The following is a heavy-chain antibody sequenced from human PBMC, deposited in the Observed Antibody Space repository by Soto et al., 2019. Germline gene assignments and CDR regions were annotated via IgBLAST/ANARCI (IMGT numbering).Heavy chain of an antibody. CDR2: ISYDGSNK. V-gene: IGHV3-30-3*01. CDR1: GFTFSSYA. CDR3: ARGDFWSGYYTIVY. J-gene: IGHJ4*02. D-gene: IGHD3-3*01. Sequence: QVQLVESGGGAVQPGRSRRPSCAASGFTFSSYAMHWVRQAPGKGLEWVSLISYDGSNKDYADSVKGRFTISRDNSKNTLYLQMNGLRPEDTAVYYCARGDFWSGYYTIVYWGQGTLVTVS.